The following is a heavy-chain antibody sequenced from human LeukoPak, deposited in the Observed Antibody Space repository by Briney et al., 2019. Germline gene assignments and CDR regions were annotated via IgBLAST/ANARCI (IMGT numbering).Heavy chain of an antibody. CDR2: INPNSGGT. CDR1: GFTFTDYY. CDR3: ARDIVVVVAANTFDY. Sequence: ASVKVSCKASGFTFTDYYLHWVRQAPGQGLEWMGRINPNSGGTNYAQKFQGRVTMTRDTSISTAYMELSRLRSDDTAVYYCARDIVVVVAANTFDYWGQGTLVTVSS. J-gene: IGHJ4*02. V-gene: IGHV1-2*06. D-gene: IGHD2-15*01.